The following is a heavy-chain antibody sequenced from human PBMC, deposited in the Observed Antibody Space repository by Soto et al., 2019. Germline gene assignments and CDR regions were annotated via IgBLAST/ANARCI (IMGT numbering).Heavy chain of an antibody. CDR2: INHSGST. V-gene: IGHV4-34*01. Sequence: TLSLTCAVYGGSFSGYYWSWIRQPPGKGPEWIGEINHSGSTNYNPSLKSRVTISVDTSKNQFSLKLSSVTAADTAVYYCARVLRYFDWSPYNWFDPWGQGTLVTVSS. D-gene: IGHD3-9*01. J-gene: IGHJ5*02. CDR3: ARVLRYFDWSPYNWFDP. CDR1: GGSFSGYY.